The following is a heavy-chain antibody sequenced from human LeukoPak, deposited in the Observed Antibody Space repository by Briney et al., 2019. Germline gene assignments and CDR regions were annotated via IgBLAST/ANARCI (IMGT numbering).Heavy chain of an antibody. D-gene: IGHD6-6*01. CDR3: ARRYDPSSIDY. CDR1: GYSFSTYW. J-gene: IGHJ4*02. CDR2: IYPDDSNT. V-gene: IGHV5-51*01. Sequence: AESQVISCKGSGYSFSTYWIGWVRQLPGKGLEWMGIIYPDDSNTRYSPTFQGQVTISADKSISTAYLQWSSLKASDTAMYYCARRYDPSSIDYWGEGTPVSPSS.